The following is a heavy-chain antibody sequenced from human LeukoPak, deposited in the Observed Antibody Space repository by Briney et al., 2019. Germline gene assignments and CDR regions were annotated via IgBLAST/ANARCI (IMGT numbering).Heavy chain of an antibody. CDR2: MNPNSGNT. Sequence: ASVKVSCKASGYTFTSYDINWVRQATGQGLEWMGWMNPNSGNTGYAQKFQGRVTMTRNTSISTAYMELSSLRSEDTAVYYCARGLLWFGISDYWGQGTLVTVSS. CDR3: ARGLLWFGISDY. CDR1: GYTFTSYD. J-gene: IGHJ4*02. V-gene: IGHV1-8*01. D-gene: IGHD3-10*01.